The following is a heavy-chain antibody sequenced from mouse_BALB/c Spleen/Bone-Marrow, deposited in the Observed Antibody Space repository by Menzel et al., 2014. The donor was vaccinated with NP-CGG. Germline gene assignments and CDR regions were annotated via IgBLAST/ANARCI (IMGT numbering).Heavy chain of an antibody. CDR1: GCTFSSYW. V-gene: IGHV1-9*01. CDR3: ARSRGGFYFDY. J-gene: IGHJ2*01. D-gene: IGHD1-1*01. Sequence: QVQLQQSGAELMKPGASVKISCKATGCTFSSYWIEWVKQRPGHGLEWIGEILPGSGSTNYNEKFKGKATFTADTSSNTAYMQLSSLTSEDSAVYYCARSRGGFYFDYWAQGTTLTVSS. CDR2: ILPGSGST.